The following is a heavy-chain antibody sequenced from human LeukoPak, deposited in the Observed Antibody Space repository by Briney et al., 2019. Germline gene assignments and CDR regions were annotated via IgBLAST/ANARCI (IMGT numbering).Heavy chain of an antibody. CDR3: AREAFEDTAMVWAFDI. V-gene: IGHV4-59*01. CDR2: IYYSGST. J-gene: IGHJ3*02. Sequence: SETLSLTCTDSGGSISSYYWSWLRQPPGKGLEWIGYIYYSGSTNYNPSLKSRVTISVDTSKDQFSLKLSSVTAADTAVYYCAREAFEDTAMVWAFDIWGQGTMVTVSS. D-gene: IGHD5-18*01. CDR1: GGSISSYY.